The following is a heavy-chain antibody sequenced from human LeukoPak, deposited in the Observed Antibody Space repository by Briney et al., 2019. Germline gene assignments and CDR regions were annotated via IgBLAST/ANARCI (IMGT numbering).Heavy chain of an antibody. Sequence: GGSLRLSCAASGFTFSSYGMHWVRQAPGKGLEWVSAISGSGGSTYYADSVKGRFTISRGNSKNTLYLQMNSLRAEDTAVYYCARFESYYYGMDVWGKGTTVTVSS. CDR3: ARFESYYYGMDV. CDR2: ISGSGGST. D-gene: IGHD3-3*01. J-gene: IGHJ6*04. V-gene: IGHV3-23*01. CDR1: GFTFSSYG.